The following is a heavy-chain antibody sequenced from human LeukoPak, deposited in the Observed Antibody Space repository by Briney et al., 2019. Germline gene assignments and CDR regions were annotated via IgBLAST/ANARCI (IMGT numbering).Heavy chain of an antibody. CDR2: IYTDGRT. CDR1: GFTVSTKY. Sequence: PGGSLRLSCVVSGFTVSTKYMTWVRQAPGKGLEWASVIYTDGRTYYADSVKGRFTISRDNSKNTLFLQMNSLSAEDTAVYYCARDGDNLTGYFSPLDYWGHGTLVTVSS. J-gene: IGHJ4*01. V-gene: IGHV3-66*02. D-gene: IGHD3-9*01. CDR3: ARDGDNLTGYFSPLDY.